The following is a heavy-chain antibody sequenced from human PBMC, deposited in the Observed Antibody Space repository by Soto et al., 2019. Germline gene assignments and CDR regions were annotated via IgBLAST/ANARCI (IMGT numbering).Heavy chain of an antibody. CDR3: ARHDGSSWYKAHWFDP. CDR1: GGSISSSSYY. CDR2: IYYSGST. J-gene: IGHJ5*02. Sequence: QLQLQESGPGLVKPSETLSLTCTVSGGSISSSSYYWGWIRQPPGKGLEWIGSIYYSGSTYYNPSLKSRVTISVDTSKNQFSLKLSSVTAADTAVYYCARHDGSSWYKAHWFDPWGQGTLVTVSS. V-gene: IGHV4-39*01. D-gene: IGHD6-13*01.